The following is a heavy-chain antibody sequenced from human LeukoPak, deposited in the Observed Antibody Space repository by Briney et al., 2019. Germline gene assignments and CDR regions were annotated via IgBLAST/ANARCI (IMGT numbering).Heavy chain of an antibody. CDR3: AKSGGYGLIDY. Sequence: SETLSLTCTVSGASISGTAYHWGWVRQPPRTGLEWIGNIYYSGSTYYNASLQSRVTISIDTSKNQFSLRLSSVTAADTAMYFCAKSGGYGLIDYWGQGTLVTVSS. D-gene: IGHD1-26*01. J-gene: IGHJ4*02. CDR1: GASISGTAYH. CDR2: IYYSGST. V-gene: IGHV4-39*01.